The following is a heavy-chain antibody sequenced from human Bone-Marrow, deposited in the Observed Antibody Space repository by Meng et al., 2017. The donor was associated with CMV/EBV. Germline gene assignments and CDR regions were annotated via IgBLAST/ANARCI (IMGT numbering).Heavy chain of an antibody. D-gene: IGHD2-15*01. CDR3: ARDRKVVVALTPTLRRYGMDV. CDR2: INPSSGGT. J-gene: IGHJ6*02. Sequence: ASVKVSCKASGYTFTSYYMHWVRQAPGQGLEWMGWINPSSGGTNNAQKFQGRVTMTRDTSISTAYMELSRLRSDDTAVYYCARDRKVVVALTPTLRRYGMDVWGQGTMVTVSS. V-gene: IGHV1-2*02. CDR1: GYTFTSYY.